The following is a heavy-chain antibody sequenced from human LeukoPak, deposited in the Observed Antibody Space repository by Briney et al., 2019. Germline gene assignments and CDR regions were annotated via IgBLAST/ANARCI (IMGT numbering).Heavy chain of an antibody. J-gene: IGHJ4*02. CDR3: ARSNNYDSSGYDDY. Sequence: GGSLRLSCAASGFTFSSYSMNWVRQAPGKGLEWVSPISSSSSYIYYADSVKGRFTISRDNAKNSLYLQMNSLRAEDTAVYYCARSNNYDSSGYDDYWGQGTLVTVSS. D-gene: IGHD3-22*01. CDR1: GFTFSSYS. CDR2: ISSSSSYI. V-gene: IGHV3-21*01.